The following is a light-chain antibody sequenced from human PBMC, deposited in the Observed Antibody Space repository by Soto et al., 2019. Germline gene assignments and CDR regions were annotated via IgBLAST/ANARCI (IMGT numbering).Light chain of an antibody. V-gene: IGLV4-69*01. Sequence: QSVLTQPPSASAPLGASVKLTCTLSSGHNSYAIAWHQQQPEKGPRYLMKLNSDGSHSKGDGIPYRFSGSSSGAERYLTISSLQSEDEADYYCQTWSTDIRVFGGGTKLTVL. CDR1: SGHNSYA. CDR2: LNSDGSH. J-gene: IGLJ3*02. CDR3: QTWSTDIRV.